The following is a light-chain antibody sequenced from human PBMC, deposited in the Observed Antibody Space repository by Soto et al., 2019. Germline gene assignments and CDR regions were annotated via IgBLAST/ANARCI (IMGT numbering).Light chain of an antibody. Sequence: DIQLTQSPSPLSASVGDRVTITCRASQSISSWLAWYQQKPGKAPKLLIYKASSLESGVPSRFSGSGSGTDFTLTISSLQTDDFATYYCQQYNSYSWTFGQGTKVEIK. J-gene: IGKJ1*01. CDR3: QQYNSYSWT. CDR1: QSISSW. V-gene: IGKV1-5*03. CDR2: KAS.